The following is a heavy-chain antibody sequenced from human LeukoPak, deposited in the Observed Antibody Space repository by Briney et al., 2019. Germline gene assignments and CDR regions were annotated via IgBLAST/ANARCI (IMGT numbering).Heavy chain of an antibody. CDR2: ISSKSSYK. D-gene: IGHD2/OR15-2a*01. CDR3: ARASYLPFDY. J-gene: IGHJ4*02. CDR1: GFTFSSYD. V-gene: IGHV3-21*01. Sequence: GGSLRLSCAGSGFTFSSYDMNWFRQAPGERLEWVSSISSKSSYKFYADSVKGRFTISRDNAKNSLYLQMNSLRAEDTAVYYCARASYLPFDYWGQGTLVTVSS.